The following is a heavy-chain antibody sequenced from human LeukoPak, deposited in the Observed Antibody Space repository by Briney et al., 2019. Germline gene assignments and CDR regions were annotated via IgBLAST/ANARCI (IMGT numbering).Heavy chain of an antibody. CDR2: ISGTSGTT. J-gene: IGHJ4*02. Sequence: GGSLRLSCAASEFTFSSYAVSWVRQAPGKGLEWVSAISGTSGTTYYADSVKGRFTISRDNSKNTLYLQMSSLRADDTAVYYCAKHRDNGDSSGYHDFDFWGQGTLVTASS. CDR3: AKHRDNGDSSGYHDFDF. V-gene: IGHV3-23*01. D-gene: IGHD3-22*01. CDR1: EFTFSSYA.